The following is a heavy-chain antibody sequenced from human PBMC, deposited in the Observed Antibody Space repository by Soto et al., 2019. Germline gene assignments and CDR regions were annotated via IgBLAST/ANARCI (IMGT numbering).Heavy chain of an antibody. V-gene: IGHV3-30*18. CDR1: GFTFNNYA. CDR2: ISRDGSDK. J-gene: IGHJ4*02. CDR3: AKDPYYSSGTYPDY. Sequence: QVQLVESGGGVVQPGRSLKLSCAASGFTFNNYAMHWVRQAPGKGLEWVAVISRDGSDKYYADSVKGRFTISRDNSKKTLYLQMNSLRGDDTAVYYCAKDPYYSSGTYPDYWGQGTLVTVSS. D-gene: IGHD3-10*01.